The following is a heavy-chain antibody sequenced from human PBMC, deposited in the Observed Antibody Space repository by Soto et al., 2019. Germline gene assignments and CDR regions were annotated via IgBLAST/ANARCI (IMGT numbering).Heavy chain of an antibody. CDR3: PPCRGYCPGLVAYLS. D-gene: IGHD2-8*02. CDR2: IRTKTYGDAV. Sequence: EVQLVESGGDLVKPGGSLRLSCTASGFTFGNAFMNWVRQAPGKGLEWIGRIRTKTYGDAVDYAAPVKGRFTISRDDSKDTMYLQMNSLKTEDTAVYYCPPCRGYCPGLVAYLSRGQGTMVTVSS. CDR1: GFTFGNAF. V-gene: IGHV3-15*07. J-gene: IGHJ3*01.